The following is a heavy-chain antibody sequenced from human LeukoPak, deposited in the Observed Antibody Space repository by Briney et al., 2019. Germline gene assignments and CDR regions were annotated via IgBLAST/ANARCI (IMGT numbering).Heavy chain of an antibody. V-gene: IGHV4-34*01. CDR1: GGSFSGDY. CDR3: ARVRSSWYQSDY. D-gene: IGHD6-13*01. Sequence: SETLSLTCAVYGGSFSGDYWSWIRQPLGEGLGWIGSIYHSGSTYYSPSLKSRVTISVDTSKNQFFLKLSSVTAADTAVYYCARVRSSWYQSDYWGQGTLVTVSS. J-gene: IGHJ4*02. CDR2: IYHSGST.